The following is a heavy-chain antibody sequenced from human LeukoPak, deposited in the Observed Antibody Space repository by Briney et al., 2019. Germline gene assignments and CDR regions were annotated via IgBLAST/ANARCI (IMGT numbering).Heavy chain of an antibody. D-gene: IGHD6-13*01. V-gene: IGHV3-21*01. J-gene: IGHJ5*02. CDR2: ISSSSSYI. CDR3: ARRIAAADNKWFDP. CDR1: GFTFSSYS. Sequence: GGSLRLSCAASGFTFSSYSMNWVRQAPGKGLEWVSSISSSSSYIYYADSVKGRFTISRDNAKNSLYLQMNSLRAEDTAVYYCARRIAAADNKWFDPWGQGTLVTVSS.